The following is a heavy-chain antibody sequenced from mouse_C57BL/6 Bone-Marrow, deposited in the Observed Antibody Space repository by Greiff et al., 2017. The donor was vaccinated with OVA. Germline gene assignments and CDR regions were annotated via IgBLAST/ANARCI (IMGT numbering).Heavy chain of an antibody. Sequence: VQLKESGPELVKPGASVKLSCKASGYTFTSYDINWVKQRPGQGLEWIGWIYPRDGSTKYNEKFKGKATLTVDTSSSTAYMELHSLTSEDSAVYFCARNDGYYLWYFDVWGTGTTVTVSS. D-gene: IGHD2-3*01. CDR2: IYPRDGST. V-gene: IGHV1-85*01. J-gene: IGHJ1*03. CDR1: GYTFTSYD. CDR3: ARNDGYYLWYFDV.